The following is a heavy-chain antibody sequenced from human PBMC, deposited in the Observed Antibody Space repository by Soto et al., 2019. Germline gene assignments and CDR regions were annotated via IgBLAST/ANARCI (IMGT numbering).Heavy chain of an antibody. CDR1: GYTFTNYF. D-gene: IGHD2-15*01. Sequence: QVQLVQSGAEVKKPGASVKVACKASGYTFTNYFLHWVRQSPGQGLEWLGIINPSAGSTNFALKFQDSFTVSMDTSTSTVYMELSSLRSEDTAVYFCARGEVVASTLIPCHFDYRGQGTLVTVSS. J-gene: IGHJ4*02. V-gene: IGHV1-46*03. CDR2: INPSAGST. CDR3: ARGEVVASTLIPCHFDY.